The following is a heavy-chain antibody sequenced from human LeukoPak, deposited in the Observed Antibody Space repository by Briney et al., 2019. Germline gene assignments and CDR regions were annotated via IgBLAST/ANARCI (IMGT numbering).Heavy chain of an antibody. D-gene: IGHD2/OR15-2a*01. CDR1: GYTFIAYY. CDR2: INPNSGGT. CDR3: AKYSLEKNAFDI. Sequence: ASVKVSCKASGYTFIAYYMHWVRQAPGQGLEWMGWINPNSGGTHYLQKFQGGISMTRDTSISTAYMELSRLRSDDTAIYYCAKYSLEKNAFDIWGQGTMVTVSS. V-gene: IGHV1-2*02. J-gene: IGHJ3*02.